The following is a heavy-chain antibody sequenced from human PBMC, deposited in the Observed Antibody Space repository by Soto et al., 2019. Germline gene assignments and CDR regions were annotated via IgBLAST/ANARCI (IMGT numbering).Heavy chain of an antibody. Sequence: VASVKVSCKASGYTFTSYGISWVRQAPGQGLEWMGWISAYNGNTNYAQKLQGRVTMTTDTSTSTAYMELRSLRSDDTAVYYCARDGGDYYDSSGYYGFDYWGQGTLVTVSS. V-gene: IGHV1-18*01. CDR2: ISAYNGNT. J-gene: IGHJ4*02. D-gene: IGHD3-22*01. CDR3: ARDGGDYYDSSGYYGFDY. CDR1: GYTFTSYG.